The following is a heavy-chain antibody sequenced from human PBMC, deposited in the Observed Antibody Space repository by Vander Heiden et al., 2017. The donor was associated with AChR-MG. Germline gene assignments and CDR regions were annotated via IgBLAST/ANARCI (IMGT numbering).Heavy chain of an antibody. V-gene: IGHV3-23*01. J-gene: IGHJ3*02. D-gene: IGHD3-10*01. CDR3: AKYPITMVRGGAFDI. CDR2: ISGSGGST. CDR1: GFTFTGYA. Sequence: EVQLLESGGGLVQPGGSLRLSCAASGFTFTGYAMSWVRQAPGKGLEWVSAISGSGGSTYDADSVKGRFTISRDNSKNTLYLQMNSLRAEDTAVYYCAKYPITMVRGGAFDIWGQGTMVTVSS.